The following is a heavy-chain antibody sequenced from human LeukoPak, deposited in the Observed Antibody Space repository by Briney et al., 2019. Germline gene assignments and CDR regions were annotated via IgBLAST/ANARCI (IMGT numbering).Heavy chain of an antibody. J-gene: IGHJ4*02. D-gene: IGHD4-17*01. CDR3: AKDRGPYGDYDYFDY. CDR1: GFTVSSNY. Sequence: GGSLRLSCAASGFTVSSNYMSWVRQAPGKGLEWVSVIYSGGSTYYADSVKGRFTISRDNSKNTLYLQMNSLRAEDTAVYYCAKDRGPYGDYDYFDYWGQGTLVTVSS. CDR2: IYSGGST. V-gene: IGHV3-53*01.